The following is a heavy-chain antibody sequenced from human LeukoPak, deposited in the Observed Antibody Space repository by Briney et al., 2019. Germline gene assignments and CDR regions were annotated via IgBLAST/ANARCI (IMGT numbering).Heavy chain of an antibody. CDR3: AKGGTTVTIDY. CDR2: LSGSGAAT. CDR1: GLIFSSYA. Sequence: GGSLRLSCAASGLIFSSYAMSWVRQAPGKGLEWVSALSGSGAATYYAASVKGRFTISRDNSKNTLYLQMNSLRAEDTAVYYCAKGGTTVTIDYWGQGTLVTVSS. D-gene: IGHD4-17*01. V-gene: IGHV3-23*01. J-gene: IGHJ4*02.